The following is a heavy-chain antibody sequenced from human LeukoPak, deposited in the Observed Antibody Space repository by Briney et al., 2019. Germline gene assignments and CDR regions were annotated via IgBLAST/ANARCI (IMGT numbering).Heavy chain of an antibody. Sequence: SETLSLTCTVSGGSISSSSYYWGWIRQPPGKGLEWIGSIYYSGSTYYNPSLKSRVTISVDTSKNQFSLKLSSVTAADTAVYYCARDRSGYYDILTGYYDYWGQGTLVTVSS. V-gene: IGHV4-39*02. CDR1: GGSISSSSYY. CDR2: IYYSGST. CDR3: ARDRSGYYDILTGYYDY. D-gene: IGHD3-9*01. J-gene: IGHJ4*02.